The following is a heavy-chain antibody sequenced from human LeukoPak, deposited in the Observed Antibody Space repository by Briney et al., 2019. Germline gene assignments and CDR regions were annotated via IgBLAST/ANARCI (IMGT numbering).Heavy chain of an antibody. J-gene: IGHJ4*02. CDR2: INQDVSER. Sequence: GGSLRLSCEASGFTFGTFWMSWVGQAPGKGLEGVGDINQDVSERNYVDSVKGRFTISRENGKKSLSVQMNSPRAGDTAVYYCARDLRTDSSFSPFDYWGQGALVTVSS. CDR1: GFTFGTFW. CDR3: ARDLRTDSSFSPFDY. V-gene: IGHV3-7*01. D-gene: IGHD3/OR15-3a*01.